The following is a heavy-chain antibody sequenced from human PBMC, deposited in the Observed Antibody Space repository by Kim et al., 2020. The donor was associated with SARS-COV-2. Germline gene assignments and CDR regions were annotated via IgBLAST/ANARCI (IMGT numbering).Heavy chain of an antibody. V-gene: IGHV3-30*09. CDR3: ARDHTGNNYGDDAFDL. CDR1: GFTFSRYV. CDR2: ILDDAWNK. J-gene: IGHJ3*01. Sequence: GGSLRLSCAASGFTFSRYVMHWVRQAPGKGLEWVASILDDAWNKYYVAAVKGRSAISRDNFKNTLFLQVNSVTTEDTALYFCARDHTGNNYGDDAFDLWGQGTMVTVSS. D-gene: IGHD5-18*01.